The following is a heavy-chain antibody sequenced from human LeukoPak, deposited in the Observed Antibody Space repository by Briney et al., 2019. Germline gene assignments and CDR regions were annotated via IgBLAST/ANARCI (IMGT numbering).Heavy chain of an antibody. J-gene: IGHJ4*02. Sequence: GGSLRLSCVASRFTFSSYVMSWVRQAPGKGLEWVSAISDSDGSTYYADSVKGRFTISRDNSKNTLYLQMSSLRAEDTAVYYCAKDVRLYSDYWGQGTLVIVSS. CDR1: RFTFSSYV. D-gene: IGHD2-15*01. V-gene: IGHV3-23*01. CDR3: AKDVRLYSDY. CDR2: ISDSDGST.